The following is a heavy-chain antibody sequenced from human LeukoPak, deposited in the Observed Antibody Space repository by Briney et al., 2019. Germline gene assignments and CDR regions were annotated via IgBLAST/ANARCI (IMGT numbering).Heavy chain of an antibody. V-gene: IGHV3-23*01. CDR3: AKVSWERSGGIDY. CDR1: GFTFSSYA. J-gene: IGHJ4*02. CDR2: ISGSGGST. D-gene: IGHD1-26*01. Sequence: GGSLRLSCAASGFTFSSYAMSWVRQAPGKGLEWVSAISGSGGSTYYADSVKGRFTISRDNSKNTLYLQMNSLRAEDPAVYYCAKVSWERSGGIDYWGQGTLVTVSS.